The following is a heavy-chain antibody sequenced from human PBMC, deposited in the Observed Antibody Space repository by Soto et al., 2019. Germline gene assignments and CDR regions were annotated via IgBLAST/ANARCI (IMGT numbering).Heavy chain of an antibody. V-gene: IGHV1-24*01. CDR1: GDTLTGLS. Sequence: ASVKVSCKVSGDTLTGLSIHWLRQAPGEGLVWMGGFDLENGWTIYAQRFQGRVTMTEESSADTPYMELSSLRSEDTAVNYCAIEVRRSNQFDHWGQGTMVTVSS. D-gene: IGHD6-13*01. CDR3: AIEVRRSNQFDH. J-gene: IGHJ4*02. CDR2: FDLENGWT.